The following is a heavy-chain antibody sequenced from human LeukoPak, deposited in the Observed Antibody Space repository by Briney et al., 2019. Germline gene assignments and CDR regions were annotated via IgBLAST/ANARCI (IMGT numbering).Heavy chain of an antibody. D-gene: IGHD2-15*01. CDR3: ARVVAPTSIDS. CDR1: GYSIISDYF. J-gene: IGHJ4*02. CDR2: IFHSGDV. V-gene: IGHV4-38-2*02. Sequence: SETLSLTCIVSGYSIISDYFWGWVRQPPGKGPEWIGSIFHSGDVYYNPSLKSRVTLSVEPSKNRLSLKLTSVTAADTAIYYCARVVAPTSIDSWGQGTRVTVSS.